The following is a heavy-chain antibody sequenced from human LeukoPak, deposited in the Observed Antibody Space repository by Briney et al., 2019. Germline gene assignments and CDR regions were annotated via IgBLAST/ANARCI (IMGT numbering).Heavy chain of an antibody. CDR2: ISHTEGT. CDR1: GVSINDYY. D-gene: IGHD2-21*01. J-gene: IGHJ4*02. CDR3: ARIRCGHSGSVCYNH. Sequence: SETLSLTCGVFGVSINDYYWSWIRQSPGKGLEWIGEISHTEGTRYNPSLESRATMSVGTSENQLSLKLIFVTAADTAVYYCARIRCGHSGSVCYNHWGLGTLVTVSS. V-gene: IGHV4-34*01.